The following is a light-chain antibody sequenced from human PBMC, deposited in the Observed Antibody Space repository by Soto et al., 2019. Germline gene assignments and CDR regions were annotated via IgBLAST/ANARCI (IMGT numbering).Light chain of an antibody. Sequence: QSALTQPASVSGSPGQSITISCTGTSSDVGDYNYVSWYQQHPGKAPKLMIYDVSNRPSGVSNRFSGSKSGSTASLTISGLQAEDEAAYYCSSYTSSTTRVFGTGTKLTVL. V-gene: IGLV2-14*01. CDR3: SSYTSSTTRV. J-gene: IGLJ1*01. CDR2: DVS. CDR1: SSDVGDYNY.